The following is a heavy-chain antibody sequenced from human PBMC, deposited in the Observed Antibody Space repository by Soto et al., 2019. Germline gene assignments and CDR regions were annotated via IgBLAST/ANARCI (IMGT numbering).Heavy chain of an antibody. CDR1: GFTFSSYG. Sequence: GGSLRLSCAASGFTFSSYGMHWVRQAPGKGLEWVAVISYDGSNKYYADSVKGRFTISRDNSKNTLYLQMNSLRAEDTAVYYCAKDVGMLKQLVFSCGYWGQGTLVTVSS. D-gene: IGHD6-6*01. CDR2: ISYDGSNK. J-gene: IGHJ4*02. CDR3: AKDVGMLKQLVFSCGY. V-gene: IGHV3-30*18.